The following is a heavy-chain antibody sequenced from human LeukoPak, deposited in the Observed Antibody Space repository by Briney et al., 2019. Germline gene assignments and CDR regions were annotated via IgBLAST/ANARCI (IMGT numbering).Heavy chain of an antibody. V-gene: IGHV3-23*01. CDR3: VTGTSRFYFDS. D-gene: IGHD1-7*01. J-gene: IGHJ4*02. CDR1: GFTFNSYA. Sequence: QAGGSLRLSCAVSGFTFNSYAMNWVRQPPGKGLEWVSSISSGSGNTNYADSVKGRFTISRDNSKNTLYLQMNSLRAEDAAVYYCVTGTSRFYFDSWGQGTLVTVSS. CDR2: ISSGSGNT.